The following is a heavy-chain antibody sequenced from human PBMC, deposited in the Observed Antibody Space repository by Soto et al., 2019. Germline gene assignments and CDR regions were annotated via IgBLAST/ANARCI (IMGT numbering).Heavy chain of an antibody. D-gene: IGHD5-12*01. CDR3: ARHGMATFLTS. CDR1: EYSLTSYW. Sequence: PGESLKISCKGSEYSLTSYWISWVRQLPGKGLEWMGRIDPSDSYTNYSPSFQGRVTFSAAKSIGTAYLQWGSLKASDTAMYYCARHGMATFLTSWGQGTLVTVSS. J-gene: IGHJ5*02. V-gene: IGHV5-10-1*01. CDR2: IDPSDSYT.